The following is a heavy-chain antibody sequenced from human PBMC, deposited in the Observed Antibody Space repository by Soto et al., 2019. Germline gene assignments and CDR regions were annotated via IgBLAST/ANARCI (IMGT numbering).Heavy chain of an antibody. V-gene: IGHV3-48*01. J-gene: IGHJ4*02. D-gene: IGHD1-26*01. CDR2: IHSGSTSV. CDR1: GFIFNSYS. CDR3: ASSASPDAY. Sequence: EVQLVESGGGLVQPGGSLRLSCVASGFIFNSYSMNWVRQAPGKGLEWISYIHSGSTSVFYADSVKGRFTISRDNAKNSLYLQMNSLAAEDTAVYYCASSASPDAYWGQGTLVTVSS.